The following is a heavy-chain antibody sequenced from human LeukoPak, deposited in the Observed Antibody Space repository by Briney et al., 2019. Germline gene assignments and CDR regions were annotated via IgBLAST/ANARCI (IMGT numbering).Heavy chain of an antibody. CDR2: ISWNSGSI. CDR3: AKDYRSSSWYYFDY. Sequence: GGSLRLSCAASGFIFDDYAMHWVRQAPGKGLEWVSGISWNSGSIGYADSVKGRFTISRDNAKNSLYLQMNSLRAEDMALYYCAKDYRSSSWYYFDYWGQGTLVTDSS. V-gene: IGHV3-9*03. J-gene: IGHJ4*02. D-gene: IGHD6-13*01. CDR1: GFIFDDYA.